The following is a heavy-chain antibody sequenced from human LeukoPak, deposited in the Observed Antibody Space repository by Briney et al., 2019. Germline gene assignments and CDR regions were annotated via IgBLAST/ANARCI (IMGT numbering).Heavy chain of an antibody. V-gene: IGHV4-4*07. Sequence: SETLSLTCTVSGDSITNYYWSWIRQPAGKGLEWIVRIYSSGSSNYNPSLETRVTMSVDTSKNQFSLKLNSVTAADTAVYYCARLAYSSGWSYFDSWGQGTLVTVSS. CDR3: ARLAYSSGWSYFDS. CDR2: IYSSGSS. D-gene: IGHD6-19*01. CDR1: GDSITNYY. J-gene: IGHJ4*02.